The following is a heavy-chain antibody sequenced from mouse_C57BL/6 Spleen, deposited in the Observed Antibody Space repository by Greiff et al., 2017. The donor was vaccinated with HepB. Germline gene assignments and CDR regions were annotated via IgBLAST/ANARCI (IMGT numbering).Heavy chain of an antibody. J-gene: IGHJ4*01. V-gene: IGHV1-69*01. CDR2: IDPSDSYT. CDR1: GYTFTSYW. CDR3: ARSLVGDYYAMDY. Sequence: QVQLQQSGAELVMPGASVKLSCKASGYTFTSYWMHWVKQRPGQGLEWIGEIDPSDSYTNYNQKFKGKSTLTVDKSSSTAYMQLSSLTSEDSAVYYCARSLVGDYYAMDYWGQGTSVTVSS. D-gene: IGHD3-3*01.